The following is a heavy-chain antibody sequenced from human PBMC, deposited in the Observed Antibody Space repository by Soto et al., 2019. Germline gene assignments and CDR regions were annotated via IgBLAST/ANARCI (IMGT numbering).Heavy chain of an antibody. D-gene: IGHD2-15*01. V-gene: IGHV4-59*01. J-gene: IGHJ6*02. CDR2: IYYSGST. CDR3: ARLRSNYGMDV. CDR1: GGSISSYY. Sequence: TPETLSLTCTVSGGSISSYYWSWIRQPPGKGLEWIGYIYYSGSTNYNPSLKSRVTISVDTSKNQFSLKLSSVTAADTAVYYCARLRSNYGMDVWGQGTTVTVSS.